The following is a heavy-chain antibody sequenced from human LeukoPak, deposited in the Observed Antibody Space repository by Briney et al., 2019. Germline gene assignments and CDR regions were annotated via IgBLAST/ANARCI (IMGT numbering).Heavy chain of an antibody. CDR1: GFTFSSYG. V-gene: IGHV3-30*18. Sequence: GGSLRLSCAASGFTFSSYGMHWVRQAPGKVLEWVAVISYDGSNKYYADSVKGRFTISRDNSKNTLYLQMNSLRAEDTAVYYCAKDRGRLGELSSYWGQGTLVTVSS. CDR3: AKDRGRLGELSSY. CDR2: ISYDGSNK. J-gene: IGHJ4*02. D-gene: IGHD3-16*02.